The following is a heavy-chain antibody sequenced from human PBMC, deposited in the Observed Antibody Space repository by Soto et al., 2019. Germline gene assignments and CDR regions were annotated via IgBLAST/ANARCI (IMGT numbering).Heavy chain of an antibody. CDR1: GFTFSSYW. D-gene: IGHD1-26*01. Sequence: EVQLVESGGGLVQPGGSLRLSCAASGFTFSSYWMSWVRQAPGKGLEWVANIKQDGSEKYYVDSVKGRFTISRDNAKNSLYLQMNSLRAEDTAVYYCAKFLYVGATSYFDYWGQGTLVTVSS. CDR3: AKFLYVGATSYFDY. J-gene: IGHJ4*02. CDR2: IKQDGSEK. V-gene: IGHV3-7*03.